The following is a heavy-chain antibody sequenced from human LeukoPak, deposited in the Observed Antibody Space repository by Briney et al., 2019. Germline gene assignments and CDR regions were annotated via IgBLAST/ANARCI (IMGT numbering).Heavy chain of an antibody. V-gene: IGHV1-3*02. J-gene: IGHJ3*02. D-gene: IGHD6-13*01. Sequence: ASVKVSCKASGYIFTRYTLHWVRQAPGQGLEWMGWSSVANGNTKYSQEFQGRVTITRDTSASTAYMELSSLTSEDMAVYYCARGSSSGSDYGTFDIWGQGTLVTVSS. CDR3: ARGSSSGSDYGTFDI. CDR2: SSVANGNT. CDR1: GYIFTRYT.